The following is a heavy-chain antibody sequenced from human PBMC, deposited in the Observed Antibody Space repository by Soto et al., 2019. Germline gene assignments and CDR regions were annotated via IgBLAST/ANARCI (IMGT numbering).Heavy chain of an antibody. CDR1: GGSFRGYY. CDR2: INHSGST. CDR3: ARSVFP. Sequence: ASETPSLTCAVYGGSFRGYYWSWIRQPPGKGLEWIGEINHSGSTNYNPSLKSRVTISVDTSKKQFSLKLSSVTAADTAVYYCARSVFPWGQGTLVTVSS. J-gene: IGHJ5*02. V-gene: IGHV4-34*01.